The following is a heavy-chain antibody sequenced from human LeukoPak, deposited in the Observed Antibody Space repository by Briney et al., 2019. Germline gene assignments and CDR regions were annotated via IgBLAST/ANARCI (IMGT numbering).Heavy chain of an antibody. CDR3: ARDVGDNYYDSSRYYYEDY. J-gene: IGHJ4*02. CDR2: INPNSGGT. Sequence: ASVKVSCKASGYTFTGYYMHWVRQAPGQGLEWMGRINPNSGGTNYAQKFQGRVTMTRDTSISTAYMELSRPRSDDTAVYYCARDVGDNYYDSSRYYYEDYWSQGTLVTVSS. V-gene: IGHV1-2*06. D-gene: IGHD3-22*01. CDR1: GYTFTGYY.